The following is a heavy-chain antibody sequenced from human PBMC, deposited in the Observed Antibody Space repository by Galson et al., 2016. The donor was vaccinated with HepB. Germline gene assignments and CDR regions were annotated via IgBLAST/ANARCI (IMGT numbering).Heavy chain of an antibody. J-gene: IGHJ6*02. CDR2: IWYDGSNK. CDR3: AREDRDDNYYYYGMDV. Sequence: LRLSCAASGFTFSRYGMHWVRQAPGKGLEWVAVIWYDGSNKYYADSVKGRFTISRDNSKNTLYLQMNSLRAEHTAVYYCAREDRDDNYYYYGMDVWGQGTTVTVSS. D-gene: IGHD5-24*01. V-gene: IGHV3-33*01. CDR1: GFTFSRYG.